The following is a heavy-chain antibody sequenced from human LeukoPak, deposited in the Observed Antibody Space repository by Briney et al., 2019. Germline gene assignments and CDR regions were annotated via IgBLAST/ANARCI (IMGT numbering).Heavy chain of an antibody. J-gene: IGHJ4*02. CDR3: ARSGRHYDSSGYYLTFDY. CDR2: ISAYNGNT. V-gene: IGHV1-18*01. CDR1: GYTFTSYG. D-gene: IGHD3-22*01. Sequence: GASVKVSCKASGYTFTSYGISWVRQAPGQGLEWMGWISAYNGNTNYAQKLQGRVTMTTDTSTSTAYMELRSLRSDDTAVYYCARSGRHYDSSGYYLTFDYWGQGTLVTVSS.